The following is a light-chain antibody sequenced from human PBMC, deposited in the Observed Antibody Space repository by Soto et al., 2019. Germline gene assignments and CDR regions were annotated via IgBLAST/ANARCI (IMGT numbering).Light chain of an antibody. CDR1: SSDVGGYNF. Sequence: QSVLTQPASVSGSPGQSITISCTGTSSDVGGYNFVSWYQQYPGKAPKLMIYDVSNRPSGVSNRFSGSKSGNTASLTISGLQAEDEADYYCSSYRSSSTQVVFGGGTQLTVL. CDR3: SSYRSSSTQVV. J-gene: IGLJ2*01. CDR2: DVS. V-gene: IGLV2-14*01.